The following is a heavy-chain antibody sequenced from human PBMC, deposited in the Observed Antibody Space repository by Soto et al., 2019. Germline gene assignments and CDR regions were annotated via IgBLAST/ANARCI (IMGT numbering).Heavy chain of an antibody. CDR1: GGTFSSYA. D-gene: IGHD2-21*02. CDR3: ARDREVTGYCYYGMDV. J-gene: IGHJ6*02. Sequence: SVKVSCKASGGTFSSYAISWVRQAPGQGLEWMGGIIPIFGTANYAQKFQGRVTITADESTSTAYMELSSLRSEDTAVYYCARDREVTGYCYYGMDVWGQGTTVTVSS. CDR2: IIPIFGTA. V-gene: IGHV1-69*13.